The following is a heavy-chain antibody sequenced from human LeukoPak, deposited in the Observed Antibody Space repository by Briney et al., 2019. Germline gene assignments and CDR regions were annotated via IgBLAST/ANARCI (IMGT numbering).Heavy chain of an antibody. D-gene: IGHD3-22*01. CDR1: GGSISIYY. J-gene: IGHJ4*02. CDR3: ARERYYYDGSGVNFDY. CDR2: IYSSGST. V-gene: IGHV4-4*07. Sequence: PSESLSLTCTVSGGSISIYYGSCIPQPAGKGVECIGRIYSSGSTNYNPSLKSRVTMSVDTSKNQFSLKLSSVTAADTAMYYCARERYYYDGSGVNFDYWGQGTLVTVSS.